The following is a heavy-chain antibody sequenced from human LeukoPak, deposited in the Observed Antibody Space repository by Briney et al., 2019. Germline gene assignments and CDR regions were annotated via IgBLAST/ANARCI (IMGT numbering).Heavy chain of an antibody. J-gene: IGHJ3*02. CDR1: GFTFGDYA. D-gene: IGHD3-16*01. CDR2: IRSKAYGGTT. Sequence: GGSLRLSCTASGFTFGDYAMSWVRQAPGKGLEWVGFIRSKAYGGTTEYAASVKGRFTISRDDSKSIAYLQMNSLKTEDTAVYYCTRVDSVWAFDIWGQGTMVTVSS. V-gene: IGHV3-49*04. CDR3: TRVDSVWAFDI.